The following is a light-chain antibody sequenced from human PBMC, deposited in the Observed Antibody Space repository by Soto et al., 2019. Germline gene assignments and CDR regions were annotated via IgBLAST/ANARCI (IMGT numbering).Light chain of an antibody. CDR3: TSYAGSNVWV. CDR2: EVT. CDR1: SSDVGAYNY. Sequence: QSALTQPPSASGSPGQSVTISCTGTSSDVGAYNYVSWYQQYPGKAPKLMIYEVTKRPPGVPDRFSDSKSDKTASLTVSGPQPEDEAEYYCTSYAGSNVWVFGGGTKLTVL. V-gene: IGLV2-8*01. J-gene: IGLJ3*02.